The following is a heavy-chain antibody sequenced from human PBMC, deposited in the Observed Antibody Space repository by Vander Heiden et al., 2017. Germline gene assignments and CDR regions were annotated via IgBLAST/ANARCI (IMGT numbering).Heavy chain of an antibody. D-gene: IGHD3-22*01. CDR2: INPNSGFT. Sequence: QVQLVQSGAEVKKTGASVKVSCKASGYTFTGYYMHWGRQAPGQGLEWMGWINPNSGFTNYVQKFQGRVTMTSDTSISTAYMELSRLTSDDTAVYFCARVPHTFYYDSSGYYGIDYWGQGTLVTVSS. CDR1: GYTFTGYY. CDR3: ARVPHTFYYDSSGYYGIDY. V-gene: IGHV1-2*02. J-gene: IGHJ4*02.